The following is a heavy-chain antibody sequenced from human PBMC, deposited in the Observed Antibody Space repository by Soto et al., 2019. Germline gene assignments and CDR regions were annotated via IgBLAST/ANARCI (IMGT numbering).Heavy chain of an antibody. V-gene: IGHV2-70*04. CDR2: IDWDDDK. CDR1: GFSLSTSGMR. CDR3: ARIQGDGYTSDAFDI. J-gene: IGHJ3*02. D-gene: IGHD5-12*01. Sequence: SVPTLVNPTQTLTLTCTFSGFSLSTSGMRVSWIRQPPGKALEWLARIDWDDDKFYSTSLKTRLTISKDTSKNQVVLTMTNMDPVDTATYYCARIQGDGYTSDAFDIWGQGTMVTVSS.